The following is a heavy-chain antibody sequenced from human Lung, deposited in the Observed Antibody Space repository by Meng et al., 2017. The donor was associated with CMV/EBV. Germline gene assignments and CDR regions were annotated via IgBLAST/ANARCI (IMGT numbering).Heavy chain of an antibody. V-gene: IGHV3-30*09. CDR2: ISDDGNYK. CDR1: RFMFSSYA. CDR3: ARGGVLLVYVIGDY. Sequence: GGSLRLXCAASRFMFSSYAMHWVRQAPGKGLEWVAVISDDGNYKYYTDSVKGRFAISRDNSKNTLYLQMNSLRAEDTAVYYCARGGVLLVYVIGDYWGQGTLVXVSS. J-gene: IGHJ4*02. D-gene: IGHD2-8*01.